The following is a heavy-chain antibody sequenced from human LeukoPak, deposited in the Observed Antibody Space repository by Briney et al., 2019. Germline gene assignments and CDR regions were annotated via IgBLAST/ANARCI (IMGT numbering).Heavy chain of an antibody. CDR2: RSIYNGNT. J-gene: IGHJ4*02. CDR1: GYDIINYG. CDR3: ARGGPFPSSSSSREYYLDY. V-gene: IGHV1-18*01. Sequence: ASVKVSRKASGYDIINYGISWVRQAPGQGLEWMGWRSIYNGNTDYKLQGRVTMTTDTLTSTAYMEVRSLRSDDTAVYYCARGGPFPSSSSSREYYLDYWGQGTLVTVSS. D-gene: IGHD6-6*01.